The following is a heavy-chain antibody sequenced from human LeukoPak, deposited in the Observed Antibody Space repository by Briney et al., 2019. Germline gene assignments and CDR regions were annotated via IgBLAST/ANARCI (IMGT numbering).Heavy chain of an antibody. CDR3: ARVGSSRPFDN. D-gene: IGHD2-2*01. CDR2: IKKDGSEK. CDR1: GFTFSSYW. Sequence: GGSLRLSCAASGFTFSSYWMSWVRQAPGKGLELVANIKKDGSEKYYVDSVKGRFTISRDNAKSSLFLQMNSLTDEDTAVYYCARVGSSRPFDNWGQGALVTVSS. V-gene: IGHV3-7*04. J-gene: IGHJ4*02.